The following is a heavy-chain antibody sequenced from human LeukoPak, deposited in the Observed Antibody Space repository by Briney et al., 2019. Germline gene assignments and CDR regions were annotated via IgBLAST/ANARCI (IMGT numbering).Heavy chain of an antibody. CDR2: IYYSGST. V-gene: IGHV4-31*03. J-gene: IGHJ6*02. D-gene: IGHD5-18*01. Sequence: PSQTLSLTCTVSGGSISSGGYYWSWIRQHPGKGLEWIGYIYYSGSTNYNPSLKSRVTISVDTSKNQFSLKLSSVTAADTAVYYCARAGYSYGYDLAIFYYYGMDVWGQGTTVTVSS. CDR3: ARAGYSYGYDLAIFYYYGMDV. CDR1: GGSISSGGYY.